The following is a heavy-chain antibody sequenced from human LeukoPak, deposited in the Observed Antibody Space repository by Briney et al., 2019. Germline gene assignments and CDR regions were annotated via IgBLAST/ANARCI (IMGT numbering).Heavy chain of an antibody. V-gene: IGHV3-30*02. D-gene: IGHD3-9*01. CDR3: AKGGYYDILPGPVGF. J-gene: IGHJ4*02. CDR1: GFTFSSYG. CDR2: IRYDGSNR. Sequence: GGSLRLSCAASGFTFSSYGMHWVRQAPGKGLEWVAFIRYDGSNRYYADSVKGRFTISRDNSKNTRYLQMNSLRAEDTAVYYRAKGGYYDILPGPVGFWGQGTLVTVSS.